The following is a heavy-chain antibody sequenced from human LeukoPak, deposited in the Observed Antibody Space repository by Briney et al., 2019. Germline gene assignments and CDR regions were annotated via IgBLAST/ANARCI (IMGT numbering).Heavy chain of an antibody. V-gene: IGHV3-33*01. CDR2: IWYDGSNK. CDR1: GFTFSSYG. Sequence: GGSLRLSCAASGFTFSSYGMHWVRQAPGKGLEWVAVIWYDGSNKYYADSVKGRFTISRDNSKNTLYLQMNSLRAEDTAVYYCATDQKEHYCYGIDAWGQGTTVTVSS. CDR3: ATDQKEHYCYGIDA. D-gene: IGHD1/OR15-1a*01. J-gene: IGHJ6*02.